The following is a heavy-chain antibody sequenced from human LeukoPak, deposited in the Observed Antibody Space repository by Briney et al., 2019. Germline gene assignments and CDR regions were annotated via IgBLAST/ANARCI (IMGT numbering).Heavy chain of an antibody. CDR3: ARAERTGRFDY. D-gene: IGHD7-27*01. CDR2: ISSSGSTI. J-gene: IGHJ4*02. Sequence: PGGSLRLPCAASGFTFSSYEMNWVRQAPGKGLEWVSYISSSGSTIYYADSVKGRFTISRDNAKNSLYLQMNSLRAEDTAVYYCARAERTGRFDYWGQGTLVTVSS. CDR1: GFTFSSYE. V-gene: IGHV3-48*03.